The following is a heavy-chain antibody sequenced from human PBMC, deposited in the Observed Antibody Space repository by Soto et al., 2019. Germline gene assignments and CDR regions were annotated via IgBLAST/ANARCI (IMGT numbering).Heavy chain of an antibody. CDR1: GGTFSSYA. J-gene: IGHJ6*02. Sequence: QVQLVQSGAEVKKPGSSVKVSCKASGGTFSSYAISWVRQAPGQGLEWMGGIIPIFGTANYAQKFQGRVTSSADESTSTAYMELSSLRSEDRAVYYCAREPRGYSVIRRLGMDVWGQGPTVTVSS. D-gene: IGHD5-18*01. CDR2: IIPIFGTA. V-gene: IGHV1-69*12. CDR3: AREPRGYSVIRRLGMDV.